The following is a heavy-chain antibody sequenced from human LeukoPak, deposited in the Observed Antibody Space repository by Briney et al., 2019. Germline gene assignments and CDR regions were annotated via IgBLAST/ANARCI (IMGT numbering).Heavy chain of an antibody. J-gene: IGHJ4*02. CDR1: GYTFTSYG. D-gene: IGHD3-10*01. CDR2: ISAYNGNT. Sequence: GASVKVSCKASGYTFTSYGISWVRQAPGQGLEWMGWISAYNGNTNYAQKFQGRVTMTRDTSISTAYMELSRLRSDDTAVYYCARGKRYYGSGTPPDYWGQGTLVTVSS. CDR3: ARGKRYYGSGTPPDY. V-gene: IGHV1-18*01.